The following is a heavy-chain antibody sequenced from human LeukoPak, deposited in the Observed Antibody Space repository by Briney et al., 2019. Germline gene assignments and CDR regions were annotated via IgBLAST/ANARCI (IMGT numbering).Heavy chain of an antibody. D-gene: IGHD6-19*01. CDR3: ARDSYSGYSSS. CDR1: GGSISSSSYY. Sequence: PSETLSLTCTVSGGSISSSSYYWGWIRQPPGKGLEWIGNIYYSGSTYYNPSLKSRVTISVDTSKNQFSLKLSSVTAADTAVYYCARDSYSGYSSSWGQGTLVTVSS. J-gene: IGHJ4*02. V-gene: IGHV4-39*07. CDR2: IYYSGST.